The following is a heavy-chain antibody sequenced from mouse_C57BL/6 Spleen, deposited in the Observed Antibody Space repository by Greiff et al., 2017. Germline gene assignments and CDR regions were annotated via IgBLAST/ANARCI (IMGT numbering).Heavy chain of an antibody. J-gene: IGHJ3*01. Sequence: VQLQQSGPELVKPGASVKISCKASGYAFSSSWMNWVKQRPGKGLEWIGRIYPGDGDTNDNGKFKGKATLTADKSSSTAYMQLSSLTSEDSAVYFCAPLLQFAYWDQGTLVTVSA. CDR3: APLLQFAY. D-gene: IGHD2-1*01. V-gene: IGHV1-82*01. CDR2: IYPGDGDT. CDR1: GYAFSSSW.